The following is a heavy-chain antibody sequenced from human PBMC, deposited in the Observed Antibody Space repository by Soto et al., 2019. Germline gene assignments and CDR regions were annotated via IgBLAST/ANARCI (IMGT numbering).Heavy chain of an antibody. CDR1: GYTFPNYG. V-gene: IGHV1-18*01. J-gene: IGHJ2*01. CDR2: ISDYNDNT. D-gene: IGHD6-13*01. CDR3: AKLPATDRDWYFAL. Sequence: QVQLVQSGAEVKKPGASVKVSCKASGYTFPNYGIGWVRQAPGQGLDWMGWISDYNDNTKYAQKLQGRVTMTTDTSTRTGYMELRSLRSDDTAVYYCAKLPATDRDWYFALWGRGTLVTVSS.